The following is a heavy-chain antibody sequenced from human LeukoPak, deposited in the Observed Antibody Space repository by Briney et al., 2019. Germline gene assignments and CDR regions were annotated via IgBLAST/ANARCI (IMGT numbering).Heavy chain of an antibody. J-gene: IGHJ4*02. CDR1: GFAFSRYW. D-gene: IGHD3-10*01. Sequence: GGSLRLSCAASGFAFSRYWMSWVRQAPGKGLEWVANIKEDGTVKYYVESVKGRFTISRDNAKNSLYLQMNSLRAEDTAVYYCAASITMFDYWGQGTLDTVPS. CDR3: AASITMFDY. V-gene: IGHV3-7*02. CDR2: IKEDGTVK.